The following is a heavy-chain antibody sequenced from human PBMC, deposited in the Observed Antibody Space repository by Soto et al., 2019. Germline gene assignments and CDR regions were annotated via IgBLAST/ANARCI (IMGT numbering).Heavy chain of an antibody. CDR1: GGSISSFY. D-gene: IGHD2-15*01. J-gene: IGHJ5*02. CDR2: VFYSGST. V-gene: IGHV4-59*01. CDR3: AKEIGDPNGCYGRWLDP. Sequence: SETLSLTCTVSGGSISSFYWSWIRQPPGKGLEWIGNVFYSGSTIYNPSLKSRVTISVDTSKNQFSLNLSSVTAADTAVYYCAKEIGDPNGCYGRWLDPWGQGTLVTVSS.